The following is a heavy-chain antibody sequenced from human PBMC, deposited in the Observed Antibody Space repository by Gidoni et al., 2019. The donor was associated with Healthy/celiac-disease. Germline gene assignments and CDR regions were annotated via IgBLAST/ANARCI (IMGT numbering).Heavy chain of an antibody. CDR2: ISAYNGNT. J-gene: IGHJ6*02. V-gene: IGHV1-18*01. D-gene: IGHD2-21*02. CDR3: ASLGESYCGGDCYSASAYGMDV. CDR1: GYTFTSYG. Sequence: QVQLVQSGAEVKKPGASVKVSCKASGYTFTSYGISWVRQAPGQGLEWMGWISAYNGNTNYAQKLQGRVTMTTDTSTSTAYMELRSLRSDDTAVYYCASLGESYCGGDCYSASAYGMDVWGQGTTVTVSS.